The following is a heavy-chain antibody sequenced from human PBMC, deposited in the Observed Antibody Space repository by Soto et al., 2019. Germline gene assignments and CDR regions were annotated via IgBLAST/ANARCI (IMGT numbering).Heavy chain of an antibody. CDR3: ASDLVGASDSYGLDV. CDR2: IWHDGNNK. V-gene: IGHV3-33*01. D-gene: IGHD1-26*01. CDR1: GFTFINYG. Sequence: HPGGSLRLSCAASGFTFINYGMHWGRQAPGKGLEWVAIIWHDGNNKYYADSVRGRFIISRDNSKNRLYLQMNSLRAEDTAVYYCASDLVGASDSYGLDVWGQGTPVTVSS. J-gene: IGHJ6*02.